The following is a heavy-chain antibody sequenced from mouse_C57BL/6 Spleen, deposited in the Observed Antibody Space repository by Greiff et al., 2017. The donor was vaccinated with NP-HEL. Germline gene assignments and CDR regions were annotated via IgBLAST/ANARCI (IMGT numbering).Heavy chain of an antibody. CDR1: GYTFTSYG. J-gene: IGHJ1*03. D-gene: IGHD1-1*01. Sequence: QVHVKQSGAELARPGASVKLSCKASGYTFTSYGISWVKQRTGQGLEWIGEIYPRSGNTYYNEKFKGKATLTADKSSSTAYMELRSLTSEDSAVYFCARRGFITTVVSYWYFDVWGTGTTVTVSS. CDR2: IYPRSGNT. V-gene: IGHV1-81*01. CDR3: ARRGFITTVVSYWYFDV.